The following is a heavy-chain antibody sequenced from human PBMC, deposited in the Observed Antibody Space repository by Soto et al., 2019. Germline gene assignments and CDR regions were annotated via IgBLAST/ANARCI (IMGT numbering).Heavy chain of an antibody. J-gene: IGHJ4*02. CDR3: ARFGY. CDR2: ISTDNGNT. D-gene: IGHD3-10*01. CDR1: GYTFLSYP. V-gene: IGHV1-3*04. Sequence: QVQLVQSGAEVRKPGAAVKVSCKTSGYTFLSYPIHWVRQAPGQGLEWMGWISTDNGNTKYLQKFQGRVTITRDKSASTAYMELSSLTSGDTAVYYCARFGYWGQGTLVNVS.